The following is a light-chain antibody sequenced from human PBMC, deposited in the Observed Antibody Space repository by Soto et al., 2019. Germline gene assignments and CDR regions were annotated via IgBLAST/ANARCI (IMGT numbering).Light chain of an antibody. J-gene: IGLJ2*01. Sequence: SVLTQPASVSGSPGQSNTISCSGTPREIGAYNYVSWYQHLPGKAPKVIIYDVTNRPSGVSSRFSGSKSGTTASLTISGLQAEDEANYYCGSYTISSTLMIFGGGTKVTVL. V-gene: IGLV2-14*03. CDR2: DVT. CDR1: PREIGAYNY. CDR3: GSYTISSTLMI.